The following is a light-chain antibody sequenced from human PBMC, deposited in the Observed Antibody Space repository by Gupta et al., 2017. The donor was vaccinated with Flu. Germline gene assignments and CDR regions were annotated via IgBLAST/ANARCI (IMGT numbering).Light chain of an antibody. J-gene: IGLJ3*02. V-gene: IGLV2-14*01. CDR1: SSDVSGYNY. Sequence: SITSSCTGTSSDVSGYNYVSWYQQHPGKAHKLMIYEVSNRPSGVSNRFSGSKSGNTASLTISGLQAEDEADYYCSAYTNSSNLVFGGGIKLTVL. CDR3: SAYTNSSNLV. CDR2: EVS.